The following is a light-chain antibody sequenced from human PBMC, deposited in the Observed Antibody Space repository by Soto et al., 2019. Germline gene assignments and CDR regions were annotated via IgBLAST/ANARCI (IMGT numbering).Light chain of an antibody. J-gene: IGKJ1*01. CDR1: QSVSSSY. CDR2: GAS. V-gene: IGKV3-20*01. Sequence: EIVLTQSPGTLSLSSGERATLSCRASQSVSSSYLAWYQQKPGQAPSLLIYGASSRATGIPDRFSGSGSGTDFTLTISRLEPEDFAVYYCQQYDTSPRTFGQGTKVDIK. CDR3: QQYDTSPRT.